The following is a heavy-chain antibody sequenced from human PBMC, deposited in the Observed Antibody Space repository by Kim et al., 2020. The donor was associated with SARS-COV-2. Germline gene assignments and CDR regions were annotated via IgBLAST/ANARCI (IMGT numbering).Heavy chain of an antibody. CDR1: GGSISGSTYY. D-gene: IGHD1-1*01. CDR3: AEMPPTMEPYYFDS. Sequence: SETLSLTCSVSGGSISGSTYYWGWIRQPPGRGPEWIGSIYKTGRTYSNPSLKSRVTISIDTSKNQFSLRLSSVTAADTAVYYCAEMPPTMEPYYFDSWGQGTLVSVSS. CDR2: IYKTGRT. J-gene: IGHJ4*02. V-gene: IGHV4-39*01.